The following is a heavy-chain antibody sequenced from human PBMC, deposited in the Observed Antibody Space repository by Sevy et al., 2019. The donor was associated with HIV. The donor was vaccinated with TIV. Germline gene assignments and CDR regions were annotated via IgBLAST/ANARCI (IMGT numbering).Heavy chain of an antibody. J-gene: IGHJ6*02. V-gene: IGHV1-2*02. Sequence: ASVKVSCKASGYTFSDNGYYVHWVRQAPGQGLEWMGWINPKSGATNYAQKFQGRVTMTRDTSVSTANMELNRLTSDDTAVYYCARESYDFWTGPVDYDYGMDVWGQGTTVTVSS. CDR2: INPKSGAT. CDR1: GYTFSDNGYY. CDR3: ARESYDFWTGPVDYDYGMDV. D-gene: IGHD3-3*01.